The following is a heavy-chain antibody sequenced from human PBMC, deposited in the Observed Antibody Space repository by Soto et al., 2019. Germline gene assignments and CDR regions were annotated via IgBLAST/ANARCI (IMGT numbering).Heavy chain of an antibody. J-gene: IGHJ4*02. D-gene: IGHD2-21*02. Sequence: EVQLVESGGGLVQPGRSLRLSCAASGFTFDDYAMHWVRQAPGKGLEWVSGISWNSGSIGYADSVKGRFTISRDNAKNSMYLQMNSLGAEDTALYYCAKDPEPYCGGDCPLGYWGQGTLVTVSS. V-gene: IGHV3-9*01. CDR3: AKDPEPYCGGDCPLGY. CDR1: GFTFDDYA. CDR2: ISWNSGSI.